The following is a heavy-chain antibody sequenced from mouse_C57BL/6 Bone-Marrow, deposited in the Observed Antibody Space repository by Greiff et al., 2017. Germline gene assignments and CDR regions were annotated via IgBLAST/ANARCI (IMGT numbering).Heavy chain of an antibody. Sequence: VQLKESGGGLVQPGGSLSLSCAASGFTFTDYYMSWVRQPPGKALEWLGFIRNKANGYTTEYSASVKGRFTISRDNSQSILYLQMNALRAEDSATYYCARYPVTPYYYAMDYWGQGTSVTVSS. D-gene: IGHD2-5*01. V-gene: IGHV7-3*01. CDR2: IRNKANGYTT. J-gene: IGHJ4*01. CDR3: ARYPVTPYYYAMDY. CDR1: GFTFTDYY.